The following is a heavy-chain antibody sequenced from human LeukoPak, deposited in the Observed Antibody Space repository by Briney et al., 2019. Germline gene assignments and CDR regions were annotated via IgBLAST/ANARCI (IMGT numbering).Heavy chain of an antibody. V-gene: IGHV3-21*01. D-gene: IGHD6-6*01. J-gene: IGHJ4*02. CDR1: GFTFRHAW. CDR2: ISSSSSSI. CDR3: ARGSYGDY. Sequence: GGSLRLSCTASGFTFRHAWLSWVRQAPGKGLEWVSSISSSSSSIYYADSVKGRFTISRDNAKNSLYLQMNSLRAEDTAVYYCARGSYGDYWGPGTLVTVSS.